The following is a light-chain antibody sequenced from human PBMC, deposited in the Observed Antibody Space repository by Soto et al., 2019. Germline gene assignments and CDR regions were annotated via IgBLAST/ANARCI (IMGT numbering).Light chain of an antibody. J-gene: IGKJ5*01. CDR3: QQHGTSPIT. CDR2: GAS. Sequence: EVVLTQSPDTLSLSPGETATLSCRASQTVIHNYLAWHQQKPGQTPRLLVYGASSRATCIPDRFSGSGSGTDFTLTIIRLEPEDFAVYYCQQHGTSPITFGQGTRMEI. V-gene: IGKV3-20*01. CDR1: QTVIHNY.